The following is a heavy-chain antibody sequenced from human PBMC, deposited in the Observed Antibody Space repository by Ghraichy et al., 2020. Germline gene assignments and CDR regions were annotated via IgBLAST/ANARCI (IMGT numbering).Heavy chain of an antibody. Sequence: GGSLRLSCAASGFTFSSYWMHWVRQAPGKGLVWVSRINSDGSSTSYADSVKGRFIISRDNAKNTLYLQMNSLRAEDTAVYYCARSKWASSRYYYYYAMDVWGQGTTVTVSS. CDR1: GFTFSSYW. CDR3: ARSKWASSRYYYYYAMDV. J-gene: IGHJ6*02. CDR2: INSDGSST. D-gene: IGHD6-6*01. V-gene: IGHV3-74*01.